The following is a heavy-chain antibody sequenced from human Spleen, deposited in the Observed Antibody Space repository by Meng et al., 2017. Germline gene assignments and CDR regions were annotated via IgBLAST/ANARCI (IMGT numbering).Heavy chain of an antibody. Sequence: QVQLQQWGAGLLKPSETLSLTCAVYGGSFSGYYWSWIRQPPGKGLEWIGEINHSGSTNYNPSLKSRVTISVDTSKNQFSLKLSSVTAADTAVYYCARSQGPYSGYDLNYWGQGSLVTVSS. CDR2: INHSGST. D-gene: IGHD5-12*01. V-gene: IGHV4-34*01. CDR3: ARSQGPYSGYDLNY. CDR1: GGSFSGYY. J-gene: IGHJ4*02.